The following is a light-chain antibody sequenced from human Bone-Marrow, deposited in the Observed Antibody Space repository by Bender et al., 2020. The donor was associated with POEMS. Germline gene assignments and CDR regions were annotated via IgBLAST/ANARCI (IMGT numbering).Light chain of an antibody. V-gene: IGLV2-11*01. CDR3: SSYTGRTTLVV. CDR1: NNDVGRYNF. Sequence: QSALTQPRSVSGSPGQSVTISCTGTNNDVGRYNFVSWYQQHPDNAPRVMIFDVSKRPSGVPDRFSGSKSGNTASLTISGLQADDESDYYCSSYTGRTTLVVFGGGTRLTVL. CDR2: DVS. J-gene: IGLJ2*01.